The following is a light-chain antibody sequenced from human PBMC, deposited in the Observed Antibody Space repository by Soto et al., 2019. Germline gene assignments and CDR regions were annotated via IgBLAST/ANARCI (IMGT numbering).Light chain of an antibody. CDR3: QQYYSSPRLG. V-gene: IGKV4-1*01. J-gene: IGKJ4*01. Sequence: SLAVSLGERATITCRSSQSVLYIPTNKNYVAWYQQKPGQPPKLLLYWASTRESGVPDRFSGSGSGTYFTLTISSLQAEDVAFYYCQQYYSSPRLGFGGGTKVEIK. CDR1: QSVLYIPTNKNY. CDR2: WAS.